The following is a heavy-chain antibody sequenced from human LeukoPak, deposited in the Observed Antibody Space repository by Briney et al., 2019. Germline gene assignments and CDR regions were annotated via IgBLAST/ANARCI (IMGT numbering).Heavy chain of an antibody. Sequence: GGSLRLSCATSGLNFNNAWMSWVRQAPGKGLEWVSSISSSSSYIYYADSVKGRFTISRDNAKNSLYLQMNSLRAEDTAVYYCASAGDYDFWSGYNYWGQGTLVTVSS. V-gene: IGHV3-21*01. CDR3: ASAGDYDFWSGYNY. CDR1: GLNFNNAW. J-gene: IGHJ4*02. CDR2: ISSSSSYI. D-gene: IGHD3-3*01.